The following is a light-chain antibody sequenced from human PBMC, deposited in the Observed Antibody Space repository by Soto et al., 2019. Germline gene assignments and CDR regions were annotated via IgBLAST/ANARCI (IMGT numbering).Light chain of an antibody. V-gene: IGKV1-5*01. CDR3: QHYNSYWT. CDR2: AAS. Sequence: DIQMTPSPSTLSASVGERATITCRASQSISSWLAWYQQTPGKAPKLLIYAASSLASGLPSRFSGSGSGTEFTLTISSLQPDDVASYDCQHYNSYWTFGQGTKVDIK. CDR1: QSISSW. J-gene: IGKJ1*01.